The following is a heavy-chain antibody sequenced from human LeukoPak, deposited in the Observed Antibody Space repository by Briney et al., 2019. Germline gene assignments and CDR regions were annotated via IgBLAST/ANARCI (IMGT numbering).Heavy chain of an antibody. CDR2: ISWNSGSI. V-gene: IGHV3-9*01. Sequence: GGSLRLSCAASGFTFDDYAMHWVRQAPGKGLEWVSGISWNSGSIGYADSVKGRFTISRDNAKNSLYLQMNSLRAEDTALYYCAKAGDSSGCDPLGYWGQGTLVTVSS. CDR3: AKAGDSSGCDPLGY. CDR1: GFTFDDYA. J-gene: IGHJ4*02. D-gene: IGHD5-12*01.